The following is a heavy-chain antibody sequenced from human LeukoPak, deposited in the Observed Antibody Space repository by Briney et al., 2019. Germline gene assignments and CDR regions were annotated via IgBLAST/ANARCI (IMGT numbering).Heavy chain of an antibody. CDR2: TNPNSGNT. J-gene: IGHJ6*02. CDR3: ARGLRFLEWLLLDYYYGMDV. V-gene: IGHV1-8*01. CDR1: GYTFTSYD. D-gene: IGHD3-3*01. Sequence: ASVKVSCKASGYTFTSYDINWVRQATGQGLEWMGWTNPNSGNTGYAQKFQGRVTMTRNTSISTAYMELSGLRSEDTAVYYCARGLRFLEWLLLDYYYGMDVWGQGTTVTVSS.